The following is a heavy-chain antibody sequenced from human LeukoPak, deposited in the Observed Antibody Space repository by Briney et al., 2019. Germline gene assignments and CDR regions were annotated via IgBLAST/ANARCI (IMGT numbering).Heavy chain of an antibody. D-gene: IGHD1-26*01. CDR2: ISSSGTA. CDR1: GFTFTDYY. J-gene: IGHJ4*02. V-gene: IGHV3-11*01. Sequence: GGSLRLSCAASGFTFTDYYMGWIRQAPGKGLEWVSYISSSGTAYHADSVKGRFTIYRDNDKSSVHLQMNTLRAEDTAVYYCVSSKWELGYRGQGTLVTVSS. CDR3: VSSKWELGY.